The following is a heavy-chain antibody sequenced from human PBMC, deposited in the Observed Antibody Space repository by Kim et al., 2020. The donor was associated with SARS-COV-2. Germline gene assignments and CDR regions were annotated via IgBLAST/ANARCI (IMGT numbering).Heavy chain of an antibody. CDR3: ARELVGTVIAVHYYYGMDV. CDR1: GYTFTSYG. CDR2: ISAYNGNT. Sequence: ASVKVSCKASGYTFTSYGISWVRQAPGQGLEWMGWISAYNGNTNYAQKLQGRVTMTTDTSTSTAYMELRSLRSDDTAVYYCARELVGTVIAVHYYYGMDVWGQGTTVTVSS. D-gene: IGHD1-26*01. J-gene: IGHJ6*02. V-gene: IGHV1-18*01.